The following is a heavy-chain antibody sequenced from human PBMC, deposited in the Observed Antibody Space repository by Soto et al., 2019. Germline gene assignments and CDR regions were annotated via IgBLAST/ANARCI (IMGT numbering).Heavy chain of an antibody. D-gene: IGHD1-7*01. Sequence: GESLKISCKGSGYSFTSYWIGWVRQMPGKGLEWMGIIYPGDSDTRYSPSFQGQVTISADKSIRTAYLQWSSLKASDPAMYYWARLGRYNWNSHFDYWGQGTLVTVSS. CDR3: ARLGRYNWNSHFDY. V-gene: IGHV5-51*01. CDR2: IYPGDSDT. J-gene: IGHJ4*02. CDR1: GYSFTSYW.